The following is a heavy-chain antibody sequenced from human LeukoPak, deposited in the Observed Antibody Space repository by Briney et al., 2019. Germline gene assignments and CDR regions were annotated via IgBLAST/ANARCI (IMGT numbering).Heavy chain of an antibody. V-gene: IGHV3-7*01. CDR2: IKQDGSAK. CDR1: GFTFSSYW. J-gene: IGHJ3*02. D-gene: IGHD2-8*01. CDR3: ARVMIVPGAFDI. Sequence: SGGSLRLSCAASGFTFSSYWMSWVRQAPGKGLEWVANIKQDGSAKYYVDSVKGRFTISRDNSKNTLYLQMNSLRAEDTAVYYCARVMIVPGAFDIWGQGTMVTVSS.